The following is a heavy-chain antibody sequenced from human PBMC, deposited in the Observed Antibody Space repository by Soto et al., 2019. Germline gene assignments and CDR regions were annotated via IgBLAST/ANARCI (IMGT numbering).Heavy chain of an antibody. CDR1: GASISGFY. CDR3: VRDGTKTLRDWFDP. J-gene: IGHJ5*02. CDR2: IYATGTT. D-gene: IGHD1-1*01. V-gene: IGHV4-4*07. Sequence: SETLSLTCTVSGASISGFYWSWIRKSAGKGLEWIGRIYATGTTDYNPSLKSRVMMSVDTSKKQFSLKLRSVTAADTAVYYCVRDGTKTLRDWFDPWGQGISVTVPQ.